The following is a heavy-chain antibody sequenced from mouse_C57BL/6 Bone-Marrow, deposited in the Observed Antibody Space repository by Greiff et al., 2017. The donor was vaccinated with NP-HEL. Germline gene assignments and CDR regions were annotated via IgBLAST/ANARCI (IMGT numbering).Heavy chain of an antibody. D-gene: IGHD1-1*01. Sequence: QVQLQQSGAELVKPGASVKISCKASGYTFTDYYINWVKQRPGQGLEWIGKIGPGSGSTYYNEKVKGKATLTADKSSSTAYMPLSSLTSEDSAVYFCARSDGSSYWYFDVWGTGTTVTVSS. J-gene: IGHJ1*03. CDR2: IGPGSGST. CDR3: ARSDGSSYWYFDV. V-gene: IGHV1-77*01. CDR1: GYTFTDYY.